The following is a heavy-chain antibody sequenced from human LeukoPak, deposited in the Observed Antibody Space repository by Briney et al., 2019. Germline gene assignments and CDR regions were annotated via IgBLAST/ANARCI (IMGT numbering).Heavy chain of an antibody. CDR3: ARHGGSLGYFDN. CDR2: VYQSGTT. Sequence: SETLSLTCTVSSGSISTFYWSWIRQPPGKGLEWIGYVYQSGTTSYNPSLKRRVTISADTSKNQFSLRVTPVTAADTAVYYCARHGGSLGYFDNWGQGTLVTVSS. V-gene: IGHV4-59*08. CDR1: SGSISTFY. D-gene: IGHD1-26*01. J-gene: IGHJ4*02.